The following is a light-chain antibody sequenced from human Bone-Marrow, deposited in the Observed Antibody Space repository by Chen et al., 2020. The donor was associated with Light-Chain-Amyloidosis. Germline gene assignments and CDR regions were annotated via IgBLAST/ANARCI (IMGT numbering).Light chain of an antibody. V-gene: IGLV3-21*02. CDR1: HIGSTS. J-gene: IGLJ3*02. Sequence: SYLLTQPSSVSVAPGQKATISCGGNHIGSTSVPWYQQTPGQAPLLVVYDIGRPSGYPERLSGSNYGNTATLTISRVEAGDEADYYCQVLYRSSDRPVFGGGTKLTVL. CDR3: QVLYRSSDRPV. CDR2: DI.